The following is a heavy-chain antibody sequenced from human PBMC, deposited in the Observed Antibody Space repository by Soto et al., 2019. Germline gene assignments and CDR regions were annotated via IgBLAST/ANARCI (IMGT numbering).Heavy chain of an antibody. CDR3: ARHVVPAAHRGVSFDP. V-gene: IGHV1-46*01. Sequence: ASVKVSCKASGYTFTNYYIHWVRQAPGQGLEWMGIINPYGGGTTSAQKFQGRVTMTRDTSTSTVYMQLNSLGSEDTAIYYCARHVVPAAHRGVSFDPWGQGTLVTVSS. CDR2: INPYGGGT. CDR1: GYTFTNYY. D-gene: IGHD2-2*01. J-gene: IGHJ5*02.